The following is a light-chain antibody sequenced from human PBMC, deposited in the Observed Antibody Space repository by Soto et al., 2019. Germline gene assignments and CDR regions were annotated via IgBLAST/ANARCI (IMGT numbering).Light chain of an antibody. Sequence: PGTLSLSPGERATLSCWASQSISSSYLAWYQQKPGQAPRLLIYDVSRRATDVPDRFSGSGSGTDFTLTISRLRPEDFAVYYCRQYGSSPLTFGQGTKVDIK. V-gene: IGKV3-20*01. J-gene: IGKJ1*01. CDR2: DVS. CDR3: RQYGSSPLT. CDR1: QSISSSY.